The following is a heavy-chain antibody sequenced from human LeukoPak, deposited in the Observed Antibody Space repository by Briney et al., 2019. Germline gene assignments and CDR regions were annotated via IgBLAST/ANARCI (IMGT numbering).Heavy chain of an antibody. CDR2: ISAYNGNT. D-gene: IGHD2-21*01. CDR3: ARDRDAAAYCGGDCYVAFHI. Sequence: ASVKVSCKASGYTFTSYGISWVRQAPGQGLEWMGWISAYNGNTNYAQKLQGRVTMTTDTSTSTAYMELRSLRSDDTAVYYCARDRDAAAYCGGDCYVAFHIWGQGTMVTVSS. CDR1: GYTFTSYG. V-gene: IGHV1-18*01. J-gene: IGHJ3*02.